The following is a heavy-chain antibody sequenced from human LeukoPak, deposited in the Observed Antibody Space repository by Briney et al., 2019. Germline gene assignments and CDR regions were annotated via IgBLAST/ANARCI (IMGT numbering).Heavy chain of an antibody. J-gene: IGHJ4*02. D-gene: IGHD1-7*01. V-gene: IGHV3-66*01. CDR2: IYSGGST. Sequence: SGGALRLSCAASGFTVSSTYMSWVRQAPGKGLEWVSVIYSGGSTYYADSVKGRFTISRDISKNTVYLQMNSLRADDTAVYHCARGGPFTGPISTVRASDYWGQGILVTVSS. CDR1: GFTVSSTY. CDR3: ARGGPFTGPISTVRASDY.